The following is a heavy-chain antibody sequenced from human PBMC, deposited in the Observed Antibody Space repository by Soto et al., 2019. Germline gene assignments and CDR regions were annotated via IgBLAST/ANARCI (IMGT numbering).Heavy chain of an antibody. Sequence: QVQLVQSGAEVKKPGSSVKVSCKASGGTFSSYAISWVRQAPGQGLEWMGGIIPIFGTANYAQKFQGRVTITADESTSTAYMELSSLRSEDTAVYYCARDRSVYRSGGSCYYYYYGMDVWGQGTTVTVSS. D-gene: IGHD2-15*01. CDR2: IIPIFGTA. J-gene: IGHJ6*02. CDR1: GGTFSSYA. V-gene: IGHV1-69*01. CDR3: ARDRSVYRSGGSCYYYYYGMDV.